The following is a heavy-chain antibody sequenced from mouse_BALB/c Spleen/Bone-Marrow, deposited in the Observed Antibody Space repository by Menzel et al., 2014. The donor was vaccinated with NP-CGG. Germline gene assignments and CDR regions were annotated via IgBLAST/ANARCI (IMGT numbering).Heavy chain of an antibody. V-gene: IGHV1-7*01. CDR1: GYTFTSYW. Sequence: VQLQQSGAELAKPGASVKMSCKASGYTFTSYWMHWVKQRPGQGLEWIGYINPSTGYTEYNQKFKDEATLTAVKSSTTAYMRLRSLTSEDSAVYYCARDDYDAIAYWGQGTLVTVSA. CDR2: INPSTGYT. J-gene: IGHJ3*01. CDR3: ARDDYDAIAY. D-gene: IGHD2-4*01.